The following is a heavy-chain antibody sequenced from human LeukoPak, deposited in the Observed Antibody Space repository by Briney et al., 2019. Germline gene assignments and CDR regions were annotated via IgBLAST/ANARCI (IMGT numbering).Heavy chain of an antibody. V-gene: IGHV3-7*01. Sequence: GGSLRLSCVGSGFPFSGHWMSWVRQAPGKGLDWVANIKRDGSEKFYVDSVKGRFNITRDNAKNSMYLQMNSLRVEDTAVYYCARTYYDFWSGYYSHEGNPFDYWGQGTLVTVSS. CDR3: ARTYYDFWSGYYSHEGNPFDY. CDR1: GFPFSGHW. D-gene: IGHD3-3*01. CDR2: IKRDGSEK. J-gene: IGHJ4*02.